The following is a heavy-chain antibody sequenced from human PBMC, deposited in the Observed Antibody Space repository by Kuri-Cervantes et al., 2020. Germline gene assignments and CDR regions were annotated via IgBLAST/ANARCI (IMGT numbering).Heavy chain of an antibody. J-gene: IGHJ4*02. CDR2: ISGSTTYI. CDR1: GFTFSLYS. Sequence: LSLTCAASGFTFSLYSMSWVRQAPGKGLEWVSYISGSTTYIYYLDSVKGRFTISRDNAKNSLYLQMNSLRAEDTAVYYCARDLGWTFDYWGQGTLVTVSS. CDR3: ARDLGWTFDY. D-gene: IGHD3/OR15-3a*01. V-gene: IGHV3-21*01.